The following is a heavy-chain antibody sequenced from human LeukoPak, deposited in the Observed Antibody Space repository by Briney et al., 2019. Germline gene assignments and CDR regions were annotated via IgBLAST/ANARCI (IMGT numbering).Heavy chain of an antibody. J-gene: IGHJ3*02. CDR2: TSRRTI. CDR1: GFTLSNYE. CDR3: ATDRGYSTFDI. D-gene: IGHD5-18*01. V-gene: IGHV3-48*03. Sequence: GGSLRLSCAASGFTLSNYEVNWVRQAPGKGLEWVSYTSRRTISYADSVKGRFTISRDNAENSLYLQMNSLRAEDTAVYYCATDRGYSTFDIWGQGTMVTVSS.